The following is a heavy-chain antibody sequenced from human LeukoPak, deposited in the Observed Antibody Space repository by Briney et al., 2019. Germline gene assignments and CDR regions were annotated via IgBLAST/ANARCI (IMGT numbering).Heavy chain of an antibody. CDR2: IYYSGST. CDR3: ARGAIPAAIGWFDP. Sequence: PSETLSLTCTVSGGSISSGGYYWSWIRQHPGKGLEWIGYIYYSGSTYYNPSLKSRVTISVDTSKNQFSLKLSSVTAADTAVYYCARGAIPAAIGWFDPWGQGTLVTVSS. V-gene: IGHV4-31*03. D-gene: IGHD2-2*02. J-gene: IGHJ5*02. CDR1: GGSISSGGYY.